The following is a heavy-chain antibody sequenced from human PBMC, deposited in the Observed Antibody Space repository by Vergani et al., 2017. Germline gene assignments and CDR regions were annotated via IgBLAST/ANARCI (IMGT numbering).Heavy chain of an antibody. Sequence: QVQLQESGPGLVQPSQTLSLTCSVSGGSISRNDYYWTWIRQPPGKGLEWLGYIYYSRRTYYNPSLKSRLTMSVDPSKNHFSLELSSVTASDTAMYYCASKPTGTTWYSVKYYFYFWCQGTLVVVSS. V-gene: IGHV4-30-4*08. D-gene: IGHD6-13*01. CDR1: GGSISRNDYY. CDR2: IYYSRRT. J-gene: IGHJ4*02. CDR3: ASKPTGTTWYSVKYYFYF.